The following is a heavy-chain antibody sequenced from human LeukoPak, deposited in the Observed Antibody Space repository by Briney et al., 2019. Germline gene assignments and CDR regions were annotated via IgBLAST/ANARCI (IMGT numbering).Heavy chain of an antibody. D-gene: IGHD1-26*01. CDR1: GGSISSSSYY. J-gene: IGHJ4*02. V-gene: IGHV4-39*01. CDR2: IYYSGST. CDR3: ARHSAGSPRREFDY. Sequence: SETLSLTCTVSGGSISSSSYYWGWIRQPPGKGLEWIGSIYYSGSTYYNPSFKSRVTISVDTSKNQFSLKLSSVTAADTAVYYCARHSAGSPRREFDYWGQGTLVTVSS.